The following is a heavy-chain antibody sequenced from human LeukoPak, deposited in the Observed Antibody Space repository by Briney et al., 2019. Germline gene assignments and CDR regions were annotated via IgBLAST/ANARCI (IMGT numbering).Heavy chain of an antibody. CDR3: AKDFVLLWFGEFDFDY. CDR1: GFTSSSYA. CDR2: ISGSGGST. J-gene: IGHJ4*02. V-gene: IGHV3-23*01. D-gene: IGHD3-10*01. Sequence: GGSLRLSCAASGFTSSSYAMSWVRQAPGKGLEWVSAISGSGGSTYYADSVKGRFTISRDNSKNTLYLQMNSLRAEDTAVYYCAKDFVLLWFGEFDFDYWGQGTLVTVSS.